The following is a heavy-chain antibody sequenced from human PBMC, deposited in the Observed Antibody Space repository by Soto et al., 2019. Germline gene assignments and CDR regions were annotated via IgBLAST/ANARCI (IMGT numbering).Heavy chain of an antibody. J-gene: IGHJ4*02. V-gene: IGHV1-69*19. CDR1: GGTFNTYA. D-gene: IGHD3-10*01. Sequence: QVQLVQSGAEMKKPGSSVKVSFHSSGGTFNTYAMNWVRQAPGQGPEWMGDISPMFGAANYAPKFQGRVNITADESTGTSYMQLSSLTSEDTALDFCAREVQVHTPAFVYWGQGTLVTVSS. CDR3: AREVQVHTPAFVY. CDR2: ISPMFGAA.